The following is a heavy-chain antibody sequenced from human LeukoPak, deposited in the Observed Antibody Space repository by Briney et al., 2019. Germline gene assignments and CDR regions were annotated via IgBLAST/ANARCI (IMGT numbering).Heavy chain of an antibody. J-gene: IGHJ6*04. CDR2: INPSGGST. D-gene: IGHD4-23*01. V-gene: IGHV1-46*01. Sequence: GASVKVSCKASGYTLTSYYMHWVRQAPGQGLEWMGIINPSGGSTSYAQKFQGRVTMTRDTSTSTVYMELSSLRSEDTAVYYCARAAGYGGYYYGMDVWGKGTTVTVSS. CDR3: ARAAGYGGYYYGMDV. CDR1: GYTLTSYY.